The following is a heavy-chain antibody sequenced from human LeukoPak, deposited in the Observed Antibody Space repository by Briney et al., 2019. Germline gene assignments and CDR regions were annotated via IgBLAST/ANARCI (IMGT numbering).Heavy chain of an antibody. CDR2: IYYSGST. CDR3: ASLIYYDSTQPLNRVDAFDI. V-gene: IGHV4-39*07. CDR1: GGSISSSSYY. D-gene: IGHD3-22*01. Sequence: SETLSLTCTVSGGSISSSSYYWGWIRQPPGKGLEWIGSIYYSGSTYYNPSLKSRVTISVDTSKNQFSLKLSSVTAADTAVYYCASLIYYDSTQPLNRVDAFDIWGQGTMVTVSS. J-gene: IGHJ3*02.